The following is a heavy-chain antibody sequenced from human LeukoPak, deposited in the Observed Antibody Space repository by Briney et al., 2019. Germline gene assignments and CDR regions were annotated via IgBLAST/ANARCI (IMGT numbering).Heavy chain of an antibody. J-gene: IGHJ4*02. CDR1: GFTFSSYG. CDR2: IWYDGSKK. V-gene: IGHV3-33*01. D-gene: IGHD2/OR15-2a*01. CDR3: ARVIEGRHFDY. Sequence: PGRSLRLSCAASGFTFSSYGMHWVRQAPGKGLEWVAVIWYDGSKKNYADSVKGRFTVSRDNSKNTLYLQMNSLRGEDTAIYYCARVIEGRHFDYWGQGTLVTVSS.